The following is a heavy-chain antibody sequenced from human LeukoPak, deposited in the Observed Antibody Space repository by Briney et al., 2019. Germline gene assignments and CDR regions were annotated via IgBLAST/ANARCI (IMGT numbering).Heavy chain of an antibody. CDR1: GFTFSNAW. D-gene: IGHD3-22*01. CDR3: TTRRDSSRAFDI. V-gene: IGHV3-15*01. CDR2: SETDGGTT. J-gene: IGHJ3*02. Sequence: GGSLRLSCAASGFTFSNAWMKSETDGGTTDYAAPVKGRFTISRDDSKNTLYLHMNSLKTEDTAVYYCTTRRDSSRAFDIWGQGTMVTVSS.